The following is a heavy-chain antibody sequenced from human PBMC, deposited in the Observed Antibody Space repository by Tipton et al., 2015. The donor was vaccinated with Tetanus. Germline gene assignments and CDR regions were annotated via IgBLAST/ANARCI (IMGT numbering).Heavy chain of an antibody. CDR3: ARAYDFLSGHLDF. CDR1: GGSFSGYY. Sequence: TLSLTCTIYGGSFSGYYWSWIRQPPGRGLEWIGYASYSGSSNYNPSLKSRVIISIDASKNQFSLKLSSVAAADTAVYYCARAYDFLSGHLDFWGQGTLVTVSS. V-gene: IGHV4-59*01. CDR2: ASYSGSS. D-gene: IGHD3-3*01. J-gene: IGHJ4*02.